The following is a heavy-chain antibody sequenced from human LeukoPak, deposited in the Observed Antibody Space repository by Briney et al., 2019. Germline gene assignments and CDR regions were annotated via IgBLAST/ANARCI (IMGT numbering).Heavy chain of an antibody. J-gene: IGHJ5*02. D-gene: IGHD3-10*01. CDR2: INPSGGST. CDR1: GYTFTSYY. V-gene: IGHV1-46*01. Sequence: GASVKVSCKASGYTFTSYYMHWVRQAPGQGLEWMGIINPSGGSTSYAQKFQGRVTITTDESTSTAYMELSSLRSEDTAVYYCARGPTMVRGVRWFDPWGQGTLVTVSS. CDR3: ARGPTMVRGVRWFDP.